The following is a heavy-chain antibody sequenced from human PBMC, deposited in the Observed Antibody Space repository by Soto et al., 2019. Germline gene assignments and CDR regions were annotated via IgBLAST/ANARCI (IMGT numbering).Heavy chain of an antibody. V-gene: IGHV3-48*02. Sequence: GGSLRLSCAASGFTFSSYSMNWVRQAPGKGLEWVSYISSSSSTIYYADSVKGRFTISRDNAKNSLYLQMNSLRDEDTAVYYCARVNDILWPHRPFDYWGQGTLVTVSS. CDR2: ISSSSSTI. CDR3: ARVNDILWPHRPFDY. CDR1: GFTFSSYS. J-gene: IGHJ4*02. D-gene: IGHD2-21*01.